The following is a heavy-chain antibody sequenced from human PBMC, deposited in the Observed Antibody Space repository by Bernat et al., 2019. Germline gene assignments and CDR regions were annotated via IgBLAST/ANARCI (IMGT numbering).Heavy chain of an antibody. CDR1: GFTFSSYA. Sequence: QVQLVESGGGVVQPGRSLRLSCAASGFTFSSYAMHWVRQAPGKGLEWVAVISYDGSNKYYADSVKGRFTISRDNSKNTLYLQMNSLRAEDTAVYYCAGDGSITIFGVAPKHDAFDIWGQGTMVTVSS. J-gene: IGHJ3*02. CDR3: AGDGSITIFGVAPKHDAFDI. CDR2: ISYDGSNK. D-gene: IGHD3-3*01. V-gene: IGHV3-30-3*01.